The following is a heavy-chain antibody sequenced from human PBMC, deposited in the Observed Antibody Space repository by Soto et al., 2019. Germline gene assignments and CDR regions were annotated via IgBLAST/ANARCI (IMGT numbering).Heavy chain of an antibody. V-gene: IGHV4-59*08. Sequence: SETLSLTCTVSGGSISSYYWSWIRQPPGKGLECIGNIYYSGSTNYNPSLKSRFTISGDTSKNQFYLKLICVTAADTAGYYCARHMMTRTGDAFDIWGQGTMVTVSS. CDR2: IYYSGST. CDR3: ARHMMTRTGDAFDI. J-gene: IGHJ3*02. D-gene: IGHD7-27*01. CDR1: GGSISSYY.